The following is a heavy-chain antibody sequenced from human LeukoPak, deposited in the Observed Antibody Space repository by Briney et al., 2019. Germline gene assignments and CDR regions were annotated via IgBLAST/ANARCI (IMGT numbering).Heavy chain of an antibody. CDR1: GYTFTNYY. CDR2: INPGAGST. D-gene: IGHD3-10*01. V-gene: IGHV1-46*04. CDR3: ARDRGIRGTNWFDS. Sequence: ASVKVSCKASGYTFTNYYKHWVRQAPGQGLEWMGIINPGAGSTTYAQKLQGRVSMTWDTSTSTVYMQLSSLRSEDTAVYYCARDRGIRGTNWFDSWGQGTLVFVSS. J-gene: IGHJ5*01.